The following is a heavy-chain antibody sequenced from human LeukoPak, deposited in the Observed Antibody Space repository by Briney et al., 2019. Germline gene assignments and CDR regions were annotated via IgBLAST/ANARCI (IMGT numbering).Heavy chain of an antibody. D-gene: IGHD4-17*01. Sequence: GGSQRLSCAASGFTFSSYWMSWVRQAPGKGLEWVANIKQDGSEKYYVDSVKGRFTISRDNAKNSLYLQMNSLRAEDTAVYYCAREGDYGDYVSPHDYWGQGTLVTVSS. CDR3: AREGDYGDYVSPHDY. J-gene: IGHJ4*02. CDR1: GFTFSSYW. V-gene: IGHV3-7*01. CDR2: IKQDGSEK.